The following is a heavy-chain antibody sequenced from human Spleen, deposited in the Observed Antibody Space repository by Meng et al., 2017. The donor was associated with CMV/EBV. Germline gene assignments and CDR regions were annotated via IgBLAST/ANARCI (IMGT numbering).Heavy chain of an antibody. CDR2: ISWNSGTI. V-gene: IGHV3-9*01. CDR3: AKEFRRGYDYWSSFSNYYYSAMDV. D-gene: IGHD3-3*01. J-gene: IGHJ6*02. Sequence: SLKISCAASGFTFDEYAMHWIRQAPGQGLEWVSGISWNSGTIAYADSVKGRFTVSRDNAKNSLYLQMDSLRSEDTALYYCAKEFRRGYDYWSSFSNYYYSAMDVWGQGTTVTVSS. CDR1: GFTFDEYA.